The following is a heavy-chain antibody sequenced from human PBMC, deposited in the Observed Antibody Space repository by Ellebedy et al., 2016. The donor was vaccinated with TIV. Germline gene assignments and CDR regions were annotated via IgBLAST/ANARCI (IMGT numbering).Heavy chain of an antibody. CDR2: ISGSGGST. D-gene: IGHD6-13*01. Sequence: GGSLRLSXAASGFTFSSYSMNWVRQAPGKGLEWVSAISGSGGSTYYADSVKGRFTISRDNSKNTLYLQMNSLRAEDTAVYYCANLRSSSWYLFDYWGQGTMVTVSS. CDR1: GFTFSSYS. J-gene: IGHJ4*02. CDR3: ANLRSSSWYLFDY. V-gene: IGHV3-23*01.